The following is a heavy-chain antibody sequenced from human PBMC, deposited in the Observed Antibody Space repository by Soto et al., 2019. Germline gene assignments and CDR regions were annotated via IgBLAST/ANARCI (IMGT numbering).Heavy chain of an antibody. CDR2: INPNSGGT. D-gene: IGHD3-10*01. V-gene: IGHV1-2*04. Sequence: QVQLVQSGAEVKKPGASVKVSCKASGYTFTGYYMHWVRQAPGQGLEWMGWINPNSGGTNYAQKFQGWVTMTRDTSISTAYMELSRLRSDDTAVYYCAREGVIMGDMSDAFDIWGQGTMVTVSS. CDR1: GYTFTGYY. J-gene: IGHJ3*02. CDR3: AREGVIMGDMSDAFDI.